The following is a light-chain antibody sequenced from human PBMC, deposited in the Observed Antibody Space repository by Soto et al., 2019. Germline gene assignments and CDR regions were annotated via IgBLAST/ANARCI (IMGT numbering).Light chain of an antibody. J-gene: IGKJ4*01. V-gene: IGKV1-5*03. CDR1: QSISTW. Sequence: DIQMTQSPSTLSASVGARVTITCRASQSISTWLAWYKQKPGKAPKLLIYKASSLEGGVPSRFSGSGSWTEYYIPISSLQPDDVATYYDKQYYSCPLTCGVGTMVDSK. CDR3: KQYYSCPLT. CDR2: KAS.